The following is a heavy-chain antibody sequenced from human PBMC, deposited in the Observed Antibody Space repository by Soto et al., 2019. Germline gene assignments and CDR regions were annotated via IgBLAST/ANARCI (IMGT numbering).Heavy chain of an antibody. CDR3: VRLIGNSWLDS. Sequence: SQTLTLTCNIFGDSVCTITGPSACIRQSRSRGLEWLGRTYYRSRWYFDYAVSVKSRITISPDISNNQVSLQLTSVTPDDTAIYYCVRLIGNSWLDSWGQGTLVTVSS. J-gene: IGHJ5*01. CDR2: TYYRSRWYF. CDR1: GDSVCTITGP. V-gene: IGHV6-1*01. D-gene: IGHD3-22*01.